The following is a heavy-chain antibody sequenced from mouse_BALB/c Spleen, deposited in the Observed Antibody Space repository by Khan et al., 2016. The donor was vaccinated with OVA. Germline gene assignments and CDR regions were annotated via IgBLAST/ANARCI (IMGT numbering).Heavy chain of an antibody. CDR3: ARDYGSLYWYFDV. Sequence: EVQLQESGPGLVKPSQTVSLTCTVTGISITTGNYRWSWIRQSPGNKLEWIGNIYYSGTITYNPSLTSRTTITRDTSKNRFFLEMNSLTAEDTATYYCARDYGSLYWYFDVWGAGTTVTVSS. V-gene: IGHV3-5*02. D-gene: IGHD1-1*01. J-gene: IGHJ1*01. CDR2: IYYSGTI. CDR1: GISITTGNYR.